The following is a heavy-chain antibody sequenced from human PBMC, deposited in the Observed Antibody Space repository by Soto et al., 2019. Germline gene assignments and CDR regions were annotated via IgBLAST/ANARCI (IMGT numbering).Heavy chain of an antibody. Sequence: SVKVSCKASGGTFSSYAISWVRQAPGQGLEWMGGIIPIFGTANYAQKFQGRVTITADESTSTAYMELSSLRSEDTAVYYCARGDTVDTAMASLALDYYYYYGMDVWGQGTTLTVSS. J-gene: IGHJ6*02. V-gene: IGHV1-69*13. CDR1: GGTFSSYA. CDR3: ARGDTVDTAMASLALDYYYYYGMDV. D-gene: IGHD5-18*01. CDR2: IIPIFGTA.